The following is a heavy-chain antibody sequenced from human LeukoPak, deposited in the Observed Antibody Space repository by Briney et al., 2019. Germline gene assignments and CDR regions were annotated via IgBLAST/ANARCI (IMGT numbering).Heavy chain of an antibody. J-gene: IGHJ4*02. CDR1: GYTFIDYC. CDR3: ARDTALALGDY. V-gene: IGHV1-18*04. CDR2: INANTGGT. Sequence: GASVKVSCKASGYTFIDYCIHWVRQAPGQGLEWIGRINANTGGTYYAQKLQGRVTMTTDTSTSTAYMELRSLRSDDTAVYYCARDTALALGDYWGQGTLVTVSS. D-gene: IGHD3-16*02.